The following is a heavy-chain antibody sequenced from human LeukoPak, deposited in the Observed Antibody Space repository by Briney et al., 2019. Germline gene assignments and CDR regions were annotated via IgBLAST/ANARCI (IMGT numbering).Heavy chain of an antibody. V-gene: IGHV4-30-4*01. CDR2: THNSGST. D-gene: IGHD3-3*01. CDR1: AGSITSHDYY. Sequence: SQTLSLTCTVSAGSITSHDYYWSWIRQAPGKGLEWIGYTHNSGSTFYNPSLKSRFTISVDTSKNQFSLKVRSVTATDTAVYYCAREGHDFWSGSRGWFDPWGPGTLVTVSS. J-gene: IGHJ5*02. CDR3: AREGHDFWSGSRGWFDP.